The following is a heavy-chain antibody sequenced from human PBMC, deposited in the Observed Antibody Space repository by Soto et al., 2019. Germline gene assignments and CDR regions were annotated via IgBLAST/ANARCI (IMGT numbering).Heavy chain of an antibody. CDR3: ARDAPPDDY. CDR1: GFTFSSYS. CDR2: ISSSSSTI. Sequence: EVQLVESGGGLVQPGGSLRLSCAASGFTFSSYSMNWVHQAPGKGLEWVSYISSSSSTIYYADSVKGRFTISRDNAKNSLYLQMNSLRAEDTAVYYCARDAPPDDYWGQGTLVTVSS. V-gene: IGHV3-48*01. J-gene: IGHJ4*02.